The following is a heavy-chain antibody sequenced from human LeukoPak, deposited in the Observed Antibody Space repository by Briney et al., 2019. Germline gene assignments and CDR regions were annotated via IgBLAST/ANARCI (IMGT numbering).Heavy chain of an antibody. D-gene: IGHD5-18*01. CDR3: ASRVGYSYGPRRRGQFDY. CDR2: IYYSGST. J-gene: IGHJ4*02. V-gene: IGHV4-59*08. Sequence: SETLSLTCTVSGGSISSYYWSWIRQPPGKGLEWIGYIYYSGSTNYNPSLKSRVTISVDTSKNQFSLKLSSVTAADTAVYYCASRVGYSYGPRRRGQFDYWGQGTLVTVSS. CDR1: GGSISSYY.